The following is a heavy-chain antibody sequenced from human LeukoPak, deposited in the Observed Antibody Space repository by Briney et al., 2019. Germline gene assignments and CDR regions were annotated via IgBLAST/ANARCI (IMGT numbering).Heavy chain of an antibody. J-gene: IGHJ4*02. CDR1: GFAFSNYW. CDR3: ARDYYDSRGYYSAAFDY. CDR2: ISSDGTIT. V-gene: IGHV3-74*03. Sequence: GGSLRLSCAASGFAFSNYWMHWVRQAPGKGLEWVSRISSDGTITTYAGSVKGRFTISRDNAKNTLYLQMNSLRAEDTAVYYCARDYYDSRGYYSAAFDYWGQGTLVTVSS. D-gene: IGHD3-22*01.